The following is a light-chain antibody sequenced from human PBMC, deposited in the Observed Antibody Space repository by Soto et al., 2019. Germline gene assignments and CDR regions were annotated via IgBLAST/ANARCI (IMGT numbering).Light chain of an antibody. J-gene: IGKJ5*01. CDR1: QSISSW. Sequence: IHMTHSPSSSSASIKDRLTITCRASQSISSWLAWYQQKPGKAPKLLIYKASRLESGVPSRFSGSGSGTEFTLTISSLQPDDFATYYCQQYNGYSITFGQGKRLEIK. CDR2: KAS. V-gene: IGKV1-5*03. CDR3: QQYNGYSIT.